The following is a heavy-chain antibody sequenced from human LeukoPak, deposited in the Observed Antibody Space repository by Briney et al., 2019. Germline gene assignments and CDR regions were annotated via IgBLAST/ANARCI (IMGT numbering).Heavy chain of an antibody. CDR1: GFTFSKYG. D-gene: IGHD3-10*01. J-gene: IGHJ6*02. CDR3: AKDSVWFGDVLGGMDV. CDR2: ISYDETEK. Sequence: GGSLRLSCGASGFTFSKYGMHWVRQAPGKGLEWVATISYDETEKNYVDSVKGRFIISRDNSKNTLFLQMNTLKTEDTAVYYCAKDSVWFGDVLGGMDVWGQGTTVSVSS. V-gene: IGHV3-30*18.